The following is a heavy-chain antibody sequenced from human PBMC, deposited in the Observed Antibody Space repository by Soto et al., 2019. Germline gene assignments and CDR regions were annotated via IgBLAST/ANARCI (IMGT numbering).Heavy chain of an antibody. CDR3: AREIRGARRLNGMDV. V-gene: IGHV2-70*13. CDR1: VFSLTSPGIC. J-gene: IGHJ6*02. D-gene: IGHD1-26*01. CDR2: IERDDDDK. Sequence: SGPTMVNPTETLTLTCTFSVFSLTSPGICVSWIRQPPGKALEWLALIERDDDDKYYSTSLKTRLTISKDTRKNQVVLTMANMNPADTGTYYCAREIRGARRLNGMDVCGQGTTVTVSS.